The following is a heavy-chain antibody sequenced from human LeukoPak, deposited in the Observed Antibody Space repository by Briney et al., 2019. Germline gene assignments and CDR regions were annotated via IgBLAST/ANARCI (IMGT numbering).Heavy chain of an antibody. J-gene: IGHJ3*02. CDR2: ISAYNGNT. CDR1: GYTFTSYG. Sequence: ASVKVSCKASGYTFTSYGISWVRQAPGQGLEWMGWISAYNGNTNYAQKLQGRVTMTTDTSTSTAYMELRSLRSDDTAVYYCARDLVIGSDYYDKADAFDIWGQGTMVTVSS. CDR3: ARDLVIGSDYYDKADAFDI. D-gene: IGHD3-22*01. V-gene: IGHV1-18*01.